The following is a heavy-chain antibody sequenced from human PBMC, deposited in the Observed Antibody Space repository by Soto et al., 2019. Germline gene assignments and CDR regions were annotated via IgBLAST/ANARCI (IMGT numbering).Heavy chain of an antibody. V-gene: IGHV3-64D*08. Sequence: GGSLRLSCSASGFAFSSYAMHWVRQAPGKGLEYVSAISSNGGSTYYADSVKGRFTISRDNSKNTLYLQMSSLRAEDTAVYYCVKDLLPSSIAARRGDLWGRGTLVTVSS. CDR3: VKDLLPSSIAARRGDL. CDR1: GFAFSSYA. D-gene: IGHD6-6*01. CDR2: ISSNGGST. J-gene: IGHJ2*01.